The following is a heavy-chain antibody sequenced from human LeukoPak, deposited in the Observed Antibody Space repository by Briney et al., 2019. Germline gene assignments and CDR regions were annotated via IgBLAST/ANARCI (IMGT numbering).Heavy chain of an antibody. CDR1: GFTFSSYA. D-gene: IGHD6-19*01. CDR3: ARSSGWYSNFDY. V-gene: IGHV3-30-3*01. Sequence: GGSLRLSCAASGFTFSSYAMHWVRQAPGKGLEWVAVISYDGSNKYYADSVKGRFTISRDNSKNTLYLQMNSLRAEDTAVYYCARSSGWYSNFDYWGQGTLVTVSP. J-gene: IGHJ4*02. CDR2: ISYDGSNK.